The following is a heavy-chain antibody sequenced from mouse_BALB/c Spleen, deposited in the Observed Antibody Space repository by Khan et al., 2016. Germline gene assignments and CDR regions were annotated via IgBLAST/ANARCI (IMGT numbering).Heavy chain of an antibody. V-gene: IGHV1-20*01. CDR2: VNPDNGAT. CDR1: GFSFTGYF. Sequence: VRLQQLGPALVKPGASVRISGKASGFSFTGYFMHWVKQSHGKSLEWIGRVNPDNGATHYNQKFKDKATITVDKASITAYMEFRSLTSEDSAVYYCARDDYAWFGYWGQGTLVTVSA. CDR3: ARDDYAWFGY. J-gene: IGHJ3*01. D-gene: IGHD2-4*01.